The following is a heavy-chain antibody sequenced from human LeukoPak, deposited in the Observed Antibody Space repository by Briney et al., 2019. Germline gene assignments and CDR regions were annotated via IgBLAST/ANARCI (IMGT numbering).Heavy chain of an antibody. CDR3: ARGNSDSSSNTHYYYYMDV. D-gene: IGHD6-13*01. CDR1: GGSFSGYY. Sequence: SETLSLTCAVSGGSFSGYYWTWIRQPPGKGLEWIGEMHHSGSTNYNPSLKSRVTISVDTSKNQFSLKLSSVTAADTAVYYCARGNSDSSSNTHYYYYMDVWGKGTTVTISS. CDR2: MHHSGST. V-gene: IGHV4-34*01. J-gene: IGHJ6*03.